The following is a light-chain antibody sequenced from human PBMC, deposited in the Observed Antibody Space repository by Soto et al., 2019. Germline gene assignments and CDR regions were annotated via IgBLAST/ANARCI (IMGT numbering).Light chain of an antibody. CDR1: QDIRSN. CDR3: QQYSVRPLT. CDR2: GAS. Sequence: EIVMTQSPDTLSVSPGERVTLSCRASQDIRSNLAWYQQKRGQPPRLLIYGASTRATGVPARFSGSGSGTEFTLTISSLQTEDFAVYYCQQYSVRPLTFGGGTKVEIK. V-gene: IGKV3-15*01. J-gene: IGKJ4*01.